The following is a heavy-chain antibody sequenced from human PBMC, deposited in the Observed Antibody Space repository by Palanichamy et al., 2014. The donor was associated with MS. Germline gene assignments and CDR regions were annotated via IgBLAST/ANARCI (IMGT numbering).Heavy chain of an antibody. Sequence: QVQLQESGPGLVKPSETLSLTCTVSGGSVSSGSYYWSWIRQPPGKGLEWIGYIYYSGSTNYNPSLKSRVTISVDTSKNQFSLKLSSVTAADTAVYYCARWGLSSGYYYRAFDIWGQGTMVTVSS. CDR3: ARWGLSSGYYYRAFDI. V-gene: IGHV4-61*01. CDR2: IYYSGST. D-gene: IGHD3-22*01. J-gene: IGHJ3*02. CDR1: GGSVSSGSYY.